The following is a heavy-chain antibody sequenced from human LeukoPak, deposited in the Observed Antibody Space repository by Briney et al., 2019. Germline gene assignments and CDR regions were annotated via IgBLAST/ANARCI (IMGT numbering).Heavy chain of an antibody. J-gene: IGHJ4*02. V-gene: IGHV3-66*01. Sequence: GGSLRLSCAASGFTVTSNYMSWVRQAPGKGLEWVSVIYSGGSTYYSDSVKGRLTISRDNSKNTVYVQMNSLRAEDTAVYYCARSSAPLEVGDFHYWGQGTLVTVSS. CDR2: IYSGGST. CDR1: GFTVTSNY. D-gene: IGHD1-26*01. CDR3: ARSSAPLEVGDFHY.